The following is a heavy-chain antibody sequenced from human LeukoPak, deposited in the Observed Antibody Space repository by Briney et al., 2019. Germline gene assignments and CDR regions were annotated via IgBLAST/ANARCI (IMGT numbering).Heavy chain of an antibody. J-gene: IGHJ4*02. CDR2: ISSSSSTI. CDR3: ASLTYYDYVWGSYHADY. D-gene: IGHD3-16*02. V-gene: IGHV3-48*01. Sequence: GGSLRLSCAASGFTFSSYSMNWVRQALGKGLEWVSYISSSSSTIYYADSVKGRFTISRDNVKNSLYLQMNSLRAEDTAVYYCASLTYYDYVWGSYHADYWGQGTLVTVSS. CDR1: GFTFSSYS.